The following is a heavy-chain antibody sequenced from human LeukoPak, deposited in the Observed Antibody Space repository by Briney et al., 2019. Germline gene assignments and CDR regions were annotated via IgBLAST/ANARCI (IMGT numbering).Heavy chain of an antibody. CDR1: GYTFTSYA. Sequence: ASVKVSCKASGYTFTSYAMHWVRQAPGQRLEWMGWINAGNGNTKYSQKFQGRVTIIRDTSASTAYMELSSLRSEDTAVYYCASSPWGQWLPTRELDYWGQGTLVTVSS. CDR3: ASSPWGQWLPTRELDY. CDR2: INAGNGNT. J-gene: IGHJ4*02. V-gene: IGHV1-3*01. D-gene: IGHD6-19*01.